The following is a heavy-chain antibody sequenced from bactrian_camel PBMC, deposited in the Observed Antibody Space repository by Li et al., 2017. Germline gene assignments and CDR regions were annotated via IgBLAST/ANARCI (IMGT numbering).Heavy chain of an antibody. CDR3: PGCGVLTTPCLMV. V-gene: IGHV3S6*01. J-gene: IGHJ4*01. Sequence: HVQLVESGGGLVQPGGSLRLSCAASGFTFSNYWMYWVRQAPGKGLEWVSGINSDGTNAYYRDSLKGRFTISRDNAKNTVCLQMNSLKLEDTAVYFVPGCGVLTTPCLMVGARGPRSPS. CDR2: INSDGTNA. D-gene: IGHD2*01. CDR1: GFTFSNYW.